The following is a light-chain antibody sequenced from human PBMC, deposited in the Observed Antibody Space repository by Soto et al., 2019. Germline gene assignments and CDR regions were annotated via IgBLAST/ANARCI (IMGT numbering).Light chain of an antibody. Sequence: DIQVTQSPPPLPASVGDRVTITCRASQTISTRMVWYQQKPGKAPKLLVYDASTLPSGVTSRLSGSGSGTEFTLIISGRQPYYCGTYYCQQYNNPNNPWRLGKGTKVDSK. CDR3: QQYNNPNNPWR. V-gene: IGKV1-5*01. CDR2: DAS. CDR1: QTISTR. J-gene: IGKJ2*01.